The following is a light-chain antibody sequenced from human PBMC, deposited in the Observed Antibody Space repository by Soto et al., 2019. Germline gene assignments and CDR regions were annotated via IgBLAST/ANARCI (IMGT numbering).Light chain of an antibody. CDR1: QSITKW. V-gene: IGKV1-27*01. CDR2: GAY. J-gene: IGKJ5*01. Sequence: DIEVTQSPSSVSASVGDRVTITCRASQSITKWLAWYQQKPGKVPKLLIYGAYTLQSGVPSRFSGSGSGTDFTLTISSLQPEDVAIYYCQKYNSGLITFGQGTRLEIK. CDR3: QKYNSGLIT.